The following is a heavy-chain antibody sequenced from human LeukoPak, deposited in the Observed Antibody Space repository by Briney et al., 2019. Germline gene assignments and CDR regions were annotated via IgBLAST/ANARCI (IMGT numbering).Heavy chain of an antibody. V-gene: IGHV3-23*01. CDR3: AKALGRASGFIDY. J-gene: IGHJ4*02. Sequence: GGSLRLSCVASGFTLSEYAMIWVRQVPGKGLEWVSRISDSGSSTYYADSVKGRFTISRDNSKNTLYLQMTSLRAEDTAIYYCAKALGRASGFIDYWGQGAPVTVSS. D-gene: IGHD1-26*01. CDR2: ISDSGSST. CDR1: GFTLSEYA.